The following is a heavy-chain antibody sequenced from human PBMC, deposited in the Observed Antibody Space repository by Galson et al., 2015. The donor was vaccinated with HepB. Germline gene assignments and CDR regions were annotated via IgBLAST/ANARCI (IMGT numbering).Heavy chain of an antibody. V-gene: IGHV3-30*02. D-gene: IGHD3-10*01. J-gene: IGHJ4*02. Sequence: SLRLSCAASGFTFSSYGMHWVRQAPGRGLEWVAFIWNDVSNKYYADSVKGRFTVSRDNSKNMLYLQMNSLRAEDTAVFHCAKDYGSGSYAFDYWGQGTLVTVSS. CDR2: IWNDVSNK. CDR3: AKDYGSGSYAFDY. CDR1: GFTFSSYG.